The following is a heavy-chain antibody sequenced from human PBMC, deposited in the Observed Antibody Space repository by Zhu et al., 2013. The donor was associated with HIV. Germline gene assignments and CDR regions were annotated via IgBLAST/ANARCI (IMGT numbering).Heavy chain of an antibody. V-gene: IGHV1-18*04. CDR3: ARDLSAYSSSWPLFVGAPDLPDY. J-gene: IGHJ4*02. Sequence: QVQLVQSGAEVKKPGASVKVSCKASGYTFTSYGISWVRQAPGQGLEWMGWISAYNGNTNYAQKLQGRVTMTTDTSTSTAYMELRSLRSDDTAVYYCARDLSAYSSSWPLFVGAPDLPDYWGQGTLVTVSS. D-gene: IGHD6-13*01. CDR2: ISAYNGNT. CDR1: GYTFTSYG.